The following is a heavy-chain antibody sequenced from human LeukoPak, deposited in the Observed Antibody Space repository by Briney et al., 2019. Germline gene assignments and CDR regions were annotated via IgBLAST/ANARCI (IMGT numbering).Heavy chain of an antibody. CDR1: GGSISSYY. CDR2: IYTSGST. V-gene: IGHV4-4*07. CDR3: ARDERVTFGGVIVLAFDY. Sequence: PSETLSLTCTVSGGSISSYYWSWIRQPAGKGLEWIGRIYTSGSTNYNPSLKSRVTMSVDTSKNQFSLKLSSVTAADTAVYYCARDERVTFGGVIVLAFDYRGQGTLVTVSS. J-gene: IGHJ4*02. D-gene: IGHD3-16*02.